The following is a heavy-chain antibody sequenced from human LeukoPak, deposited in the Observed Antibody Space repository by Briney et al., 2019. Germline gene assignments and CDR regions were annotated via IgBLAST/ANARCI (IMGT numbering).Heavy chain of an antibody. V-gene: IGHV4-61*02. Sequence: PSETLSLTCTVSGVSISSGTYYWSWIRQPAGKGLEGIGRIYTSGSTNYNPSLKSRVTISVDTPKNQFSLKLTSVTAADTAVYYCARGDSGYDHYYYYYSMDVWGKGTTVTVSS. D-gene: IGHD5-12*01. CDR3: ARGDSGYDHYYYYYSMDV. J-gene: IGHJ6*03. CDR1: GVSISSGTYY. CDR2: IYTSGST.